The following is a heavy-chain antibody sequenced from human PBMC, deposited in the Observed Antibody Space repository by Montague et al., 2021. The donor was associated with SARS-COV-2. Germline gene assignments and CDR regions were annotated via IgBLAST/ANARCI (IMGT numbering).Heavy chain of an antibody. J-gene: IGHJ5*01. CDR1: GGSISSDGYY. Sequence: TLSLTCTVSGGSISSDGYYWSRIPQHPGKGLVWIWYIYYSGSTYHTPSIKSRVTLSVDTSKNQFSLKLSSVTAAATDVYYCTGATSSLLVLNWFDPWGQGTLVTVSS. D-gene: IGHD6-6*01. V-gene: IGHV4-31*03. CDR2: IYYSGST. CDR3: TGATSSLLVLNWFDP.